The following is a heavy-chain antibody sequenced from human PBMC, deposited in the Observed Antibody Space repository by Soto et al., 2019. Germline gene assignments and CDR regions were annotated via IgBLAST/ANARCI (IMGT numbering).Heavy chain of an antibody. D-gene: IGHD1-26*01. Sequence: PSETLSLTCTVSGGSVSNSYWGWIRQPAGKGLEWVAYVYYSGSTNYNPSLGSRVTISVDKSKNQFSLKMTSVTGADTAVYYCARGRSHEWELLVQYFDYWGQGTLVTVSS. CDR2: VYYSGST. CDR3: ARGRSHEWELLVQYFDY. V-gene: IGHV4-59*02. CDR1: GGSVSNSY. J-gene: IGHJ4*02.